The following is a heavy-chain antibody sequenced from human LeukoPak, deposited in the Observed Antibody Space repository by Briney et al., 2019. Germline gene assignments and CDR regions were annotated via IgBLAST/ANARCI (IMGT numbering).Heavy chain of an antibody. CDR2: ISSSSTYI. Sequence: PGGSLRLSCAASGFAFISYSMNWVRQAPGKGLEWVSSISSSSTYIYYADSVKGRFTISRDNAKNSLYLQMNSLRAEDTAVYYCATFWSGTTTDYWGQGTLVTVSS. J-gene: IGHJ4*02. CDR1: GFAFISYS. D-gene: IGHD3-3*01. CDR3: ATFWSGTTTDY. V-gene: IGHV3-21*01.